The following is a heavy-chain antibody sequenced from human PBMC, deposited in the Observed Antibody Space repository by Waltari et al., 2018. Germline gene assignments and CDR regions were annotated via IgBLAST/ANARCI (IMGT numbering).Heavy chain of an antibody. V-gene: IGHV3-53*01. CDR3: ARDVAMGLFGIPDHHGWDV. D-gene: IGHD3-10*01. Sequence: EVQLVESGGGLIQPGGSLSISCAASGFTVRSNYMTWIRQAPGKGLEWVSGIYSGAEVHYGDSVKGRFTISRDKNKNTVDLQMNTLRIEDTAIYYCARDVAMGLFGIPDHHGWDVWGQGTTVIVSS. J-gene: IGHJ6*02. CDR1: GFTVRSNY. CDR2: IYSGAEV.